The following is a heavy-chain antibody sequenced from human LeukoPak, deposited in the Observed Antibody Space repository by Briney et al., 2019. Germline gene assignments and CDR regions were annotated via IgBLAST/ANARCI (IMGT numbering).Heavy chain of an antibody. Sequence: PSETLSLTCAVYGGSFSGYYWSWIRQPPGKGLEWIGEINHSGSTNYNPSLKSRVTMSVDTSKNRFSLKLSSVTAADTAVYYCAREPAPYYYGSGSDAFDIWGQGTMVTVSS. V-gene: IGHV4-34*01. D-gene: IGHD3-10*01. CDR3: AREPAPYYYGSGSDAFDI. CDR2: INHSGST. J-gene: IGHJ3*02. CDR1: GGSFSGYY.